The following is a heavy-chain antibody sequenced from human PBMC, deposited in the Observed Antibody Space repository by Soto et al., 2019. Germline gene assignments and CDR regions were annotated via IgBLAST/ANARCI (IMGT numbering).Heavy chain of an antibody. D-gene: IGHD6-13*01. CDR3: VSNRDRRGPVYYYYYGMDV. V-gene: IGHV1-2*04. J-gene: IGHJ6*02. Sequence: ASVKVSCKASGYTFTGYYMHWVRQAPGQGLEWMGWINPNSGGTNYAQKFQGWVTMTRDTSISTAYMELSRLRSEDTAVYYCVSNRDRRGPVYYYYYGMDVXGQGTTVTVSS. CDR1: GYTFTGYY. CDR2: INPNSGGT.